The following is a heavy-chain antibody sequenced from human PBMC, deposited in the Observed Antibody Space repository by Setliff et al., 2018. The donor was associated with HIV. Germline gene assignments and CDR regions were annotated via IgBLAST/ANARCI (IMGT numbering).Heavy chain of an antibody. V-gene: IGHV4-4*08. D-gene: IGHD5-18*01. CDR2: IYTSGST. Sequence: PSETLSLTCTVSGGSINSYYWNWIRQPPGKGLEWIGYIYTSGSTYYNPSLKSRVTISVDTSKNQFSLRLSSVTAADTAVYYCARTRGYTYGYIDSWGQGTLVTVSS. J-gene: IGHJ4*02. CDR1: GGSINSYY. CDR3: ARTRGYTYGYIDS.